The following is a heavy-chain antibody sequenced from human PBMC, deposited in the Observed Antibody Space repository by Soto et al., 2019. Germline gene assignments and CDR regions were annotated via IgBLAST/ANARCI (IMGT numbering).Heavy chain of an antibody. V-gene: IGHV3-33*08. Sequence: GGSLRLSCAASGFTFNTYAMNWVRQAPGKGLEWVAVIWSDGNNRYYADSVKGRFTISRDNSKNTVYLQMNSLRTEDTAVYYCARRGPGTYFDYWGQGTLVTVS. CDR1: GFTFNTYA. CDR2: IWSDGNNR. D-gene: IGHD6-13*01. J-gene: IGHJ4*02. CDR3: ARRGPGTYFDY.